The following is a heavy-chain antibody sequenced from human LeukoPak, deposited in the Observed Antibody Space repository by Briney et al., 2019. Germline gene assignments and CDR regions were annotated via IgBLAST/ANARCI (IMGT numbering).Heavy chain of an antibody. V-gene: IGHV3-30-3*01. J-gene: IGHJ4*02. CDR2: ISYDGSNK. CDR1: GFTFSNYA. CDR3: XXXRRXASIVATTGAAADSVFDY. D-gene: IGHD5-12*01. Sequence: PGGSLRLSCAASGFTFSNYAMHWVRQAPGKGLEWVAVISYDGSNKYYADSVKGRFTISRDNSKNTLYLQMNSLRAEDTAVYYFXXXRRXASIVATTGAAADSVFDYWGQGTLVTVST.